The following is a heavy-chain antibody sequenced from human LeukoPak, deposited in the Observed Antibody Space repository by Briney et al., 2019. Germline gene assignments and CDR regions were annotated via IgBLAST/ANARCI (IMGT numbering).Heavy chain of an antibody. CDR1: GGSISSGGYS. CDR3: ARVLVRRSRHDAFDI. D-gene: IGHD2-2*01. CDR2: IYHSGST. Sequence: SQTLSLTCAVSGGSISSGGYSWSWIRQPPGKGLEWIGYIYHSGSTYYNPSLKSRVTISVDRSKNQFSLKLSSVTAADTAVYYCARVLVRRSRHDAFDIWGQGTMVTVSS. J-gene: IGHJ3*02. V-gene: IGHV4-30-2*01.